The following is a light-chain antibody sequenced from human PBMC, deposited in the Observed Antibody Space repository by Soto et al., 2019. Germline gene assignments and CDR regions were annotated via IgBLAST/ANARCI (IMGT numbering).Light chain of an antibody. CDR1: QSSSSY. CDR2: AAS. V-gene: IGKV1-39*01. J-gene: IGKJ4*01. Sequence: DIKLTQSPASLSASVGDRVTLPCRASQSSSSYLTWYQQKPGKAPKLLMYAASSLQSGVPSRFSGSGSGTDFTLTISSLQPEDFATYYCQQSSSTLLTFGEGTKVDIK. CDR3: QQSSSTLLT.